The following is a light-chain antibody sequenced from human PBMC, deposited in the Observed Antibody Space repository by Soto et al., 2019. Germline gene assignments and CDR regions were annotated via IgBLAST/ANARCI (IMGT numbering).Light chain of an antibody. J-gene: IGKJ1*01. CDR3: QQYYSTPRT. Sequence: DIVMTQSPDSLAVSLGERATINCKSSQSVLYSSSNKNHSAWYQQKPGQPPKLLIYWASTRDSGVPDRFSGSGSGTDFTLTISSLQAEDVAVYYCQQYYSTPRTFGQGTKVEIK. V-gene: IGKV4-1*01. CDR1: QSVLYSSSNKNH. CDR2: WAS.